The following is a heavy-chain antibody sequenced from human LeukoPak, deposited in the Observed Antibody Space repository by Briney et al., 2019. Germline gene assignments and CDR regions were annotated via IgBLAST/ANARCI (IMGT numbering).Heavy chain of an antibody. Sequence: GRSPRLSCAASGFTFDDYAMHWVRQAPGKGLEWVSGISWNSGSIGYADSVKGRFTISRDNAKNSLYLQMNSLRAEDTALYYCAKALYDSSGYGAFDIWGQGTMVTVSS. CDR3: AKALYDSSGYGAFDI. J-gene: IGHJ3*02. V-gene: IGHV3-9*01. D-gene: IGHD3-22*01. CDR1: GFTFDDYA. CDR2: ISWNSGSI.